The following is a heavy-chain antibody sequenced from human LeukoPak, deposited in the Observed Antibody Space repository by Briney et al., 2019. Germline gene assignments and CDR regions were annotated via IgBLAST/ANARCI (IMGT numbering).Heavy chain of an antibody. CDR3: AKDANYDFWSGYIRY. D-gene: IGHD3-3*01. V-gene: IGHV3-13*01. Sequence: GGSLRLSCAASGFTFSSYDMHWVRQATGKGLEWVSAIGTAGDTYYAGSVKGRFTISRDNSKNTLYLQMNSLRAEDTAVYYCAKDANYDFWSGYIRYWGQGTLVTVSS. CDR1: GFTFSSYD. J-gene: IGHJ4*02. CDR2: IGTAGDT.